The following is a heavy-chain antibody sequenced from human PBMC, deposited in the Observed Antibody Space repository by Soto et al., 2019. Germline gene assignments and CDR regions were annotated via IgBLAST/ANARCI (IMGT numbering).Heavy chain of an antibody. CDR1: GFTFSSYG. Sequence: GGSLRLSCAASGFTFSSYGMHWVRQAPGKGLEWVAVIWYDGSNKYYADSVKGRFTISRDNSKNTLYLQMNSLRAEDTAVYYCAREGEDIVATKAFDYWGQGTLVTVSS. CDR3: AREGEDIVATKAFDY. J-gene: IGHJ4*02. V-gene: IGHV3-33*01. CDR2: IWYDGSNK. D-gene: IGHD5-12*01.